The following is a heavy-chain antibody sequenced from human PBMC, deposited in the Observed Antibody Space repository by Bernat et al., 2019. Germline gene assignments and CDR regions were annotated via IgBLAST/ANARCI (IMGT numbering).Heavy chain of an antibody. CDR1: GFTFSNYW. CDR2: INGDGSTK. J-gene: IGHJ4*02. CDR3: AQNYYNSGKY. D-gene: IGHD3-10*01. Sequence: EVQLVESGGGLVQPGGSLRLSCEASGFTFSNYWMHWVRQAPGKGLVWVSRINGDGSTKNYADSVKGRFTISRDNAKNTLYLQMNSLRAEDTAVYYCAQNYYNSGKYWGQGTLVTVSS. V-gene: IGHV3-74*01.